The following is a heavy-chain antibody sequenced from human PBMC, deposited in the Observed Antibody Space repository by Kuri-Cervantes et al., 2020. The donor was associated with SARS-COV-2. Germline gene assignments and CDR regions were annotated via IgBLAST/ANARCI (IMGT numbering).Heavy chain of an antibody. CDR3: ARDLPYYYDSSGYDFDY. V-gene: IGHV3-33*08. Sequence: LSLTCAASGFTFSSYGMHWVRQAPGKGLEWVAVIWYDGSNKYYADSVKGRFTISRDNSKNTLCLQMNSLRAEDTAVYYCARDLPYYYDSSGYDFDYWGQGTLVTVSS. CDR2: IWYDGSNK. CDR1: GFTFSSYG. D-gene: IGHD3-22*01. J-gene: IGHJ4*02.